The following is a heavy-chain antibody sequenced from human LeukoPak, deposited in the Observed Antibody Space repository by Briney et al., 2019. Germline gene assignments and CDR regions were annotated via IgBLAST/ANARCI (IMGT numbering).Heavy chain of an antibody. Sequence: GRSLRLSCAASGFTFNTYGMHWVRQAPGKGLEWVALICYDGNNKYYADSVKGRFTISRDNSKSTLYLQMNTLTAEDTAVYYCARDIEQGRGDLRLGFDYWGQGTLATVSS. J-gene: IGHJ4*02. D-gene: IGHD7-27*01. CDR3: ARDIEQGRGDLRLGFDY. V-gene: IGHV3-33*01. CDR1: GFTFNTYG. CDR2: ICYDGNNK.